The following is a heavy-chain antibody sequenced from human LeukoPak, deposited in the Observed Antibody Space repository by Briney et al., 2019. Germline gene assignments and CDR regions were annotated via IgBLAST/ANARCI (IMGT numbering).Heavy chain of an antibody. CDR3: AKQTPIPDRSFDY. D-gene: IGHD1-14*01. V-gene: IGHV3-23*01. Sequence: GGSLRLSCAASGFTFSTYAMSWVRQAPGKGLEWVSAMSGGGGSTYYADSVKGRFTISRDNSKNTLYLQMNSLRAEDTAVYYCAKQTPIPDRSFDYWGQGTLVTVSS. J-gene: IGHJ4*02. CDR2: MSGGGGST. CDR1: GFTFSTYA.